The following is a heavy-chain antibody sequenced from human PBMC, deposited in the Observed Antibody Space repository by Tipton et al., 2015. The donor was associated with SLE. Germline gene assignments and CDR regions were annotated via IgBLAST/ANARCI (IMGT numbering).Heavy chain of an antibody. J-gene: IGHJ6*02. D-gene: IGHD6-19*01. V-gene: IGHV3-30*04. CDR2: ISYDGTNK. Sequence: SLRLSCAASGSTFRSYAMHWVRQAPGKGLEWVAVISYDGTNKYHADSVKGRLTISRDNSKNTLYVHINSLRAEDTAVYYCARAVAAYYYYYGMDVWGQGTTVTVSS. CDR1: GSTFRSYA. CDR3: ARAVAAYYYYYGMDV.